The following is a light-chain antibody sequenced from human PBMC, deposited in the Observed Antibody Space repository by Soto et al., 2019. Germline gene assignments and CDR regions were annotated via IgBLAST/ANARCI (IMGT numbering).Light chain of an antibody. CDR2: AAS. J-gene: IGKJ2*01. V-gene: IGKV1-8*01. Sequence: AIRMTQSTSSLSASTGDRVTITCRASQGISSYLAWYQQKPGKAPKLLIYAASTLQSGVPSSFSGSGSGTDFTLTISCLQSEDFATYYCQQYYSYPYTFGQGTKLEIK. CDR1: QGISSY. CDR3: QQYYSYPYT.